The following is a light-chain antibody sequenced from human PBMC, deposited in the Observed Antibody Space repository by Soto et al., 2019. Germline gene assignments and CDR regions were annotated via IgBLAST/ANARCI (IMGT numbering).Light chain of an antibody. V-gene: IGLV2-14*01. CDR2: EVS. CDR1: SSDVGGYNY. CDR3: ISYTSCSPYV. Sequence: QSALTQPASVSGSPGQSITISCTGTSSDVGGYNYVSWYQKHPGQAPKLMIYEVSNRPSWVSNRFSGSKSGNTASLTISGLPAEDEAEYYCISYTSCSPYVFGTGTKVTVL. J-gene: IGLJ1*01.